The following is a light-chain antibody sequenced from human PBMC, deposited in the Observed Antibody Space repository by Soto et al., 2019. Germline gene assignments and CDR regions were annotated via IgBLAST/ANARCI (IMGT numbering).Light chain of an antibody. J-gene: IGKJ1*01. CDR1: QSVSSD. CDR2: GAS. CDR3: QQYNNWPRT. V-gene: IGKV3-15*01. Sequence: EVVLTQSPGTLSVSPWERATLSCRASQSVSSDLAWYHQKPGQAPRLLIYGASTRATGIPARFSGSGSGTEFTLTINSLQSEDFAVYYCQQYNNWPRTFGQGTKVDIK.